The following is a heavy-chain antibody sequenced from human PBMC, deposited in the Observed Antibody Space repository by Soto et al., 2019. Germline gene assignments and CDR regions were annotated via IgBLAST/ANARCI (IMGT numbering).Heavy chain of an antibody. D-gene: IGHD3-22*01. CDR3: TTGPPTTYYYDSSGYYPPHYYYGMDV. Sequence: GGSLRLSCAASGFTFSNAWMNWVRQAPGKGLEWVGRIKSKTDGGTTDYAAPVKGRFTISRDDSKNTLYLQMNSLKTEDTAVYYCTTGPPTTYYYDSSGYYPPHYYYGMDVWGQGTTVTVSS. CDR1: GFTFSNAW. J-gene: IGHJ6*02. V-gene: IGHV3-15*07. CDR2: IKSKTDGGTT.